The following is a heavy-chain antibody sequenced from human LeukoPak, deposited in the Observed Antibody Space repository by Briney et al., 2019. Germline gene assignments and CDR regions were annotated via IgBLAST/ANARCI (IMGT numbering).Heavy chain of an antibody. CDR2: ISSSGSTI. CDR3: ASDLDGDYDYFDY. V-gene: IGHV3-11*04. J-gene: IGHJ4*02. CDR1: GFTFSGYY. Sequence: PGGSLRLSCAASGFTFSGYYMSWIRQAPGKVLEWGSYISSSGSTIYYADSVKGRFTISRDNAKNSLYLQMNSLRAEETAVYYCASDLDGDYDYFDYWGQRTLVTVSS. D-gene: IGHD4-17*01.